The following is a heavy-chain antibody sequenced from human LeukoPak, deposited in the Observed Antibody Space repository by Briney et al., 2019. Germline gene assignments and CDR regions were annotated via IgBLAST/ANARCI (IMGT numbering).Heavy chain of an antibody. CDR3: ARVWKGNYYDY. Sequence: GGSLRLSCAASGFTVSSNYMSWVRQAPGKGLEWVSYISSSSSTIYYADSVKGRFTISRDNAKNSLYLQMNSLRAEDTAIYYCARVWKGNYYDYWGQGALVTVSS. CDR1: GFTVSSNY. V-gene: IGHV3-48*04. D-gene: IGHD1-1*01. CDR2: ISSSSSTI. J-gene: IGHJ4*02.